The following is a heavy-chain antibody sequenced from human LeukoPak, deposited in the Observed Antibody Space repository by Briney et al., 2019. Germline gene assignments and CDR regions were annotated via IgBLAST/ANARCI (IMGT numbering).Heavy chain of an antibody. J-gene: IGHJ4*02. CDR1: GFTFSNYW. Sequence: SLRLSCEASGFTFSNYWMSWVRQAPGKGLEWVANIKPDGSEKNYVDSVAGRFTISRDNAKNSLFLQMNSLRAEDTAVYYCARGLGDGSYPGLRWGQGTLVTVSS. CDR3: ARGLGDGSYPGLR. V-gene: IGHV3-7*01. D-gene: IGHD1-26*01. CDR2: IKPDGSEK.